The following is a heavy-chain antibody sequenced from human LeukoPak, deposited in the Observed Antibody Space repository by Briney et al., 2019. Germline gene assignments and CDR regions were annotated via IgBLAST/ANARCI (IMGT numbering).Heavy chain of an antibody. CDR1: GGTFSSYS. D-gene: IGHD3-22*01. V-gene: IGHV1-69*02. Sequence: SVKVSCKASGGTFSSYSITWLRQAPRQGLEWMGRIILIFGIANYAQKFQGRVTIIADKSTSTAYMELSSLRSEATAVYYCARGSGHDSSGYLVDYWGQGTLVTVSS. CDR3: ARGSGHDSSGYLVDY. CDR2: IILIFGIA. J-gene: IGHJ4*02.